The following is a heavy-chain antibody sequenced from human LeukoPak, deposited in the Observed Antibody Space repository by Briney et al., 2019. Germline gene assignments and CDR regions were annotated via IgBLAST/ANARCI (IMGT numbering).Heavy chain of an antibody. J-gene: IGHJ3*01. D-gene: IGHD5-12*01. CDR1: GFTYSNNW. CDR2: IKQDGSET. CDR3: ARVQWLRDYVFDV. V-gene: IGHV3-7*01. Sequence: GGPLRLSCAASGFTYSNNWMSWVRQAPGKELEWVATIKQDGSETYYVDSVKGRFTISRDNAKNSLYLQMNSLRGEDTAVYYCARVQWLRDYVFDVWGQGTMVTVSS.